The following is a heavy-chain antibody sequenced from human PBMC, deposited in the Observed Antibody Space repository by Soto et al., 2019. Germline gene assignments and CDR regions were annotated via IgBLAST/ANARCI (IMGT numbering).Heavy chain of an antibody. J-gene: IGHJ4*02. V-gene: IGHV3-33*01. CDR1: GFTFSSYG. CDR2: IWYDGSNK. CDR3: ARDWDYRQQLPNYYFDY. D-gene: IGHD6-13*01. Sequence: QVQLVESGGGVVQPGRSLRLSCAASGFTFSSYGMHWVRQAPGKGLEWVAVIWYDGSNKYYADSVKGRFTISRDNSKNTLYLQMNSLRAEDTAVYYCARDWDYRQQLPNYYFDYWGQGTLVTVSS.